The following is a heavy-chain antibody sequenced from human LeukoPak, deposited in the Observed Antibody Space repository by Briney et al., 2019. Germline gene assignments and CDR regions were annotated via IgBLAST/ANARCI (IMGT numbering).Heavy chain of an antibody. Sequence: ASVKVSCKASGYTFTGYYMHWVRQAPGQGLEWMGWINPNSGGTNYAQKFQGRVTMTRDTSISTAYMELSRLRSDDTAVYYCARWPAYGYYDSREKYYFDYWGQGTLVTVSS. V-gene: IGHV1-2*02. CDR2: INPNSGGT. J-gene: IGHJ4*02. D-gene: IGHD3-22*01. CDR3: ARWPAYGYYDSREKYYFDY. CDR1: GYTFTGYY.